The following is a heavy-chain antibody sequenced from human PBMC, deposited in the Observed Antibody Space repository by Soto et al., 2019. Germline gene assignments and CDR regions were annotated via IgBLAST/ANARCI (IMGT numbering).Heavy chain of an antibody. J-gene: IGHJ4*02. V-gene: IGHV3-23*01. CDR1: GFTFSSYA. D-gene: IGHD6-13*01. Sequence: PGGSLRLSCAASGFTFSSYAMSWVRQAPGKGLEWVSAISGSGGSTYYADSVKGRFTISRDNSENTLYLQMNSLRAEDTAVYYCATEEKQQLANFEGGPYYCDYWGQGTLVTVSS. CDR3: ATEEKQQLANFEGGPYYCDY. CDR2: ISGSGGST.